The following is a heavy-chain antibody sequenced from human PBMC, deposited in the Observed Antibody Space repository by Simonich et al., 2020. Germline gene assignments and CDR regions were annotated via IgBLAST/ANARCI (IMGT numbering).Heavy chain of an antibody. CDR3: AREGLLLDAFDI. CDR2: KSYEGSNK. CDR1: GFTFSSYA. V-gene: IGHV3-30*07. J-gene: IGHJ3*02. D-gene: IGHD2-15*01. Sequence: QVQLVESGGGVVQPGRSLRLSCAASGFTFSSYAMHWVRQAPGKGLEGVAVKSYEGSNKYYADSVKGRFTISRDNSKNTLYLQMNSLRAEDTAVYYCAREGLLLDAFDIWGQGTMVTVSS.